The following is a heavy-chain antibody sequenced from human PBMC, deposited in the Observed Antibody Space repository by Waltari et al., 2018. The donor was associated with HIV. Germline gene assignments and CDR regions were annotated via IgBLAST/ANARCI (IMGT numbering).Heavy chain of an antibody. V-gene: IGHV3-30*03. Sequence: QVQWVESGGGVVQPGRFLRRSCAASRLPFTRHGLHWVRQTPGKGLEWVALMSDDGSKRFYAESVRGRFVVSRDNSKKIFYLQMNSLRPDDTAVYFCARDSSRVLWFGESLPTWGQGTLVSVSP. CDR3: ARDSSRVLWFGESLPT. CDR1: RLPFTRHG. D-gene: IGHD3-10*01. CDR2: MSDDGSKR. J-gene: IGHJ4*02.